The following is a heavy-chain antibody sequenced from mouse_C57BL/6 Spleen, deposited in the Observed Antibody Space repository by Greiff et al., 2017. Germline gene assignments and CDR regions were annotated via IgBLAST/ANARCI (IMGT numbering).Heavy chain of an antibody. J-gene: IGHJ3*01. V-gene: IGHV3-6*01. Sequence: EVKLQESGPGLVKPSQSLSLTCSVTGYSITSGYYWNWIRQFPGNKLEWMGYISYDGSNNYNPSLKNRISITRDTSKNQFFLKLNSVTTEDTATYYCARGEPPFAYWGQGTLVTVSA. CDR1: GYSITSGYY. CDR2: ISYDGSN. CDR3: ARGEPPFAY.